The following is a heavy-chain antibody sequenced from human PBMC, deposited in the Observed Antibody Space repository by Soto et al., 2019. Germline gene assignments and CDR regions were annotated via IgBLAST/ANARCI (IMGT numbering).Heavy chain of an antibody. D-gene: IGHD3-16*01. CDR3: AGGGGSLNPGFDL. Sequence: SCAASGFTFSSYSLHWVRQAPGKGLEWVAVISSDGSTTYYADSVKGRFTVSRDNSRNTLYLQMNSLRTDDTDVYYGAGGGGSLNPGFDLWGQGTLVTVSS. J-gene: IGHJ4*02. CDR2: ISSDGSTT. V-gene: IGHV3-30*04. CDR1: GFTFSSYS.